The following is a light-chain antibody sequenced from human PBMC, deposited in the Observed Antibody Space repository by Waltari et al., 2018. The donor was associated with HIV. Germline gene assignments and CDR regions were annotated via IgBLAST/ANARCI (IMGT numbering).Light chain of an antibody. V-gene: IGLV2-14*01. CDR3: SSYTSSSTQ. J-gene: IGLJ2*01. CDR2: DVS. CDR1: SSDVGGYNY. Sequence: QSALTQPASVSGSPGQSITISCNGTSSDVGGYNYVSWYQQHPGKAPKSMIYDVSKRPSGVSNRFSGSKSGNTASLTISGLQAEDEADYYCSSYTSSSTQFGGGTKLTVL.